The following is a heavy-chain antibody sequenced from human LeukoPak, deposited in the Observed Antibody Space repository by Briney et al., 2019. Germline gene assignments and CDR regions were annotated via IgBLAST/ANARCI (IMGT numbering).Heavy chain of an antibody. J-gene: IGHJ4*02. V-gene: IGHV3-23*01. CDR2: ISSSGGST. Sequence: QPGASLRLSCAASGFTFSSYTMNWVRQAPGKGLEWVSGISSSGGSTYYAASVKGRFTISRDNSKNTLFLQMNSLRSEETAGYFCAITRIPAGTWGQGTLVTVSP. CDR1: GFTFSSYT. CDR3: AITRIPAGT. D-gene: IGHD6-13*01.